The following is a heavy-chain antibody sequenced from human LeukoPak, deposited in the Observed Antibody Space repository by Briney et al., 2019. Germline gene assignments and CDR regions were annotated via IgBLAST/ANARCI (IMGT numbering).Heavy chain of an antibody. CDR1: GFTFSSYG. D-gene: IGHD3-10*01. J-gene: IGHJ5*02. CDR2: ISYDGSNK. Sequence: GGSLRLSCAASGFTFSSYGIHWVRQAPGKGLEWVAVISYDGSNKYYADSVKGRFTISRDNSKNTLYLQMNSLRAEDTAVYYCAKGVDYYGSGSYRPLYNWFDPWGQGTLVTVSS. CDR3: AKGVDYYGSGSYRPLYNWFDP. V-gene: IGHV3-30*18.